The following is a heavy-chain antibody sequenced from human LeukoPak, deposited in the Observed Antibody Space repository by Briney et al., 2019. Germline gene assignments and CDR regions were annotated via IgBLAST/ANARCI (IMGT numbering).Heavy chain of an antibody. CDR2: IYRDGST. CDR1: RFTVSSNY. CDR3: ARGGGAYCGGDCYRNFDY. D-gene: IGHD2-21*02. V-gene: IGHV3-66*01. Sequence: GGSLRLSCAATRFTVSSNYMSWVRQAPGKGLEWVSVIYRDGSTYSADSVKDRFSISRDNSKNTLHLQMNSLRAEDTAVYYCARGGGAYCGGDCYRNFDYWGQGTLVTVSS. J-gene: IGHJ4*02.